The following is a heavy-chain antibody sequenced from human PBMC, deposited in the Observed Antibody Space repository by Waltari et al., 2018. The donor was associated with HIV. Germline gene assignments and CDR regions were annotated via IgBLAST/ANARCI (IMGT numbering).Heavy chain of an antibody. J-gene: IGHJ6*02. CDR3: ARASEVQFYCSGGSCHLGYYYGMDV. V-gene: IGHV4-39*07. CDR1: GGSISSSSYY. D-gene: IGHD2-15*01. CDR2: IYYSGST. Sequence: QLQLQESGPGLVKPSETLSLTCTVSGGSISSSSYYWGWIRQPPGKGLEWIGSIYYSGSTYYNPSLKSRVTISVDTSKNQFSLKLSSVTAADTAVYYCARASEVQFYCSGGSCHLGYYYGMDVWGQGTTVTVSS.